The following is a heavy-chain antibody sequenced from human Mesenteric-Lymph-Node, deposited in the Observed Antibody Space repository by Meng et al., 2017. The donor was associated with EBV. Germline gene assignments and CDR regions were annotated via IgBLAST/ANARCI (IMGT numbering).Heavy chain of an antibody. CDR3: ARDGVDPVAAD. D-gene: IGHD6-19*01. CDR1: GNTFSDYY. V-gene: IGHV1-2*06. Sequence: QVQLVQSGAEVKKPGASVRVSCKTSGNTFSDYYIHWVRQAPGRGLQWMGRIRPNSGATHYTQTFQDRVTMTRDTSISTVYIELTNLKSDDTAIYYCARDGVDPVAADWGQGTLVTVSS. J-gene: IGHJ4*02. CDR2: IRPNSGAT.